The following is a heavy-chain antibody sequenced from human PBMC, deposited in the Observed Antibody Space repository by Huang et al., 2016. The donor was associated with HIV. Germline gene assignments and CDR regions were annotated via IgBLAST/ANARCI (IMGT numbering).Heavy chain of an antibody. Sequence: QEQLVQSGAEVKKPGASVTVSCKASGYTFSFHDVHWVRQVSGQGLEWMGWANPMSGNTGYERKFQGRVTMTTNPAVTTAYMELRSLTSEDTAVYFCARGPLHRAIMNWGEGFDPWGQGTLVIVTS. V-gene: IGHV1-8*01. CDR3: ARGPLHRAIMNWGEGFDP. D-gene: IGHD7-27*01. CDR1: GYTFSFHD. J-gene: IGHJ5*02. CDR2: ANPMSGNT.